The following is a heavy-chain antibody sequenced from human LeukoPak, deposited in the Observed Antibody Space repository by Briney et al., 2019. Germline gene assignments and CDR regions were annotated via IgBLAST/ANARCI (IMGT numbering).Heavy chain of an antibody. CDR1: GFTFSSYA. J-gene: IGHJ4*02. Sequence: GGSLRLSCAASGFTFSSYAMSWVRQAPGKGLEWVSSLSGSGGSPNYANSVKGRFTISRDNSKNTLYLQMNSLRAEDTAVYYCANALGGGNAWYYFDCWGQGTLVTVSS. V-gene: IGHV3-23*01. D-gene: IGHD1-26*01. CDR3: ANALGGGNAWYYFDC. CDR2: LSGSGGSP.